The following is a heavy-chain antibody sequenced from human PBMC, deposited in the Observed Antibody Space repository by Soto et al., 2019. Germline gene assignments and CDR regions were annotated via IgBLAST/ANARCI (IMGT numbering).Heavy chain of an antibody. CDR3: ARGFGDYDNSWYFDL. D-gene: IGHD4-17*01. CDR1: GYTFTGYY. CDR2: INPNSGGT. V-gene: IGHV1-2*04. Sequence: QVQLVQSGAEVKKPGASVKVSCKASGYTFTGYYMHWVRQAPGQGLEWMGWINPNSGGTNYAQKFQGWVTMTRDTSISTAYMELSRLRSDDTAVYYCARGFGDYDNSWYFDLWGRGTLVTVSS. J-gene: IGHJ2*01.